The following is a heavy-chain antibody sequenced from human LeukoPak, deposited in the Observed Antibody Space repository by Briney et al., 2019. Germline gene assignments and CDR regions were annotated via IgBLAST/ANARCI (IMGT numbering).Heavy chain of an antibody. J-gene: IGHJ4*02. V-gene: IGHV3-21*01. D-gene: IGHD2-15*01. CDR3: AISSGGSCYQ. CDR2: ISSSSNYI. CDR1: GFTFSSYS. Sequence: GGSLRLSCAASGFTFSSYSMNWVRRAPGKGLEWVSSISSSSNYISYADSVKGRFTISRDNAKNSLYLQMNSLRAEDTAVYYCAISSGGSCYQWGQGTLVTVSS.